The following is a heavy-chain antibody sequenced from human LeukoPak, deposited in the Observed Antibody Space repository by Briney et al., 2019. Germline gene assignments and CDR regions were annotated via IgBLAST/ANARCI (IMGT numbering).Heavy chain of an antibody. V-gene: IGHV4-4*07. CDR2: IYTSGSA. D-gene: IGHD6-13*01. Sequence: PSETLSLTCTVSGGSISSYYWSWIRQPAGKGLEWIGRIYTSGSANYNPSLKSRVTMSVDTSKNQFSLKLSSVTAADTAVYYCARAPGIAAAHNWFDPWGQGTLVTVSS. CDR1: GGSISSYY. CDR3: ARAPGIAAAHNWFDP. J-gene: IGHJ5*02.